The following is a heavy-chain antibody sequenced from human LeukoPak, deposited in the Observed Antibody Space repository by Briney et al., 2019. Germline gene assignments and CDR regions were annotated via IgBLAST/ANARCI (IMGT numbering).Heavy chain of an antibody. V-gene: IGHV4-34*01. CDR1: GGSFSGYY. CDR2: INHSGST. CDR3: ARGQGGSYDGFDY. Sequence: SETLSLTCAVYGGSFSGYYWSWIRQPPGKGLEWIGEINHSGSTNYNPSLKSRVTISVDTSKNQFSLKLSSVTAADTAVYYCARGQGGSYDGFDYWGQRTLVTVSS. D-gene: IGHD1-26*01. J-gene: IGHJ4*02.